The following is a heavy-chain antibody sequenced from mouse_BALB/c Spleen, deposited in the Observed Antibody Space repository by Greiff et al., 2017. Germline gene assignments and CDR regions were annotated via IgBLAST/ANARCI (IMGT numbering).Heavy chain of an antibody. Sequence: EVMLVESGAELVKPGASVTLSCTASGFNIKDTYMHWVKQRPEQGLEWIGRIDPANGNTKYDPKFQGKATITADTSSNTAYLQLSSLTSEDTAVYYCAGPYGRSDWGEGATRTVPA. CDR2: IDPANGNT. CDR1: GFNIKDTY. CDR3: AGPYGRSD. D-gene: IGHD1-1*01. V-gene: IGHV14-3*02. J-gene: IGHJ2*01.